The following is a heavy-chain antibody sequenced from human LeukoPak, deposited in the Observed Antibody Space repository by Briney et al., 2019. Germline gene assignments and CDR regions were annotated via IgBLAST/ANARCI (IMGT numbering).Heavy chain of an antibody. Sequence: SETLSLTCTVSGGSISSGGYYWSWIRQHPGKGLEWIGYSYYSGSTYYNPSLKRRVTISLDTFKNQFSLKLNSVTAADTAVYYCARANGGYYYDSSGPLDSWGQGTLVTVSS. J-gene: IGHJ4*02. CDR3: ARANGGYYYDSSGPLDS. CDR2: SYYSGST. V-gene: IGHV4-31*03. D-gene: IGHD3-22*01. CDR1: GGSISSGGYY.